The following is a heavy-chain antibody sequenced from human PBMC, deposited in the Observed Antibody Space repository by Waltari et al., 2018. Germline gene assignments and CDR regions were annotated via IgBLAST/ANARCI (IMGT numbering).Heavy chain of an antibody. Sequence: CQASGGTFSTYGISWVRQAPGQRLEWMGKIIPFFGSPDYAENFQGRITITADKSTTTTYLELSSLRSDDTAVYYCARIPYYYDKAPLDSWGQGTLVTVSP. CDR3: ARIPYYYDKAPLDS. V-gene: IGHV1-69*06. J-gene: IGHJ4*02. D-gene: IGHD3-22*01. CDR2: IIPFFGSP. CDR1: GGTFSTYG.